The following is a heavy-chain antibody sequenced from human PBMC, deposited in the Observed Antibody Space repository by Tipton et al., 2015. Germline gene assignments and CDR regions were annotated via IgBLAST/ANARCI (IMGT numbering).Heavy chain of an antibody. CDR3: AKDKGHGSGSHFNLGGLDC. D-gene: IGHD3-10*01. CDR1: GFTFNDYA. V-gene: IGHV3-43D*04. Sequence: GSLRLSCAASGFTFNDYAMHWVRQIPGKGLEWVSLITGDGDTTYYPDSLKGRFSASRDNSKNSLYLQMNNVRVEDTALYYCAKDKGHGSGSHFNLGGLDCWGQGSLVTVSS. J-gene: IGHJ4*02. CDR2: ITGDGDTT.